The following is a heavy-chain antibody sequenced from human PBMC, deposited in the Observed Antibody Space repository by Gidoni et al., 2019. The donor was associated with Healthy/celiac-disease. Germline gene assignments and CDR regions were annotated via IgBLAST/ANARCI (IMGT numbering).Heavy chain of an antibody. Sequence: QVQLQESGPGLVKPSQTLSLTCTVPGGSISSGGYYWSWIRQHPGKGLEWIGYIYYSGSTYYNPSLKSRVTISVDTSKNQFSLKLSSVTAADTAVYYCARGREYCSSTSCPRWFDPWGQGTLVTVSS. J-gene: IGHJ5*02. V-gene: IGHV4-31*03. D-gene: IGHD2-2*01. CDR3: ARGREYCSSTSCPRWFDP. CDR1: GGSISSGGYY. CDR2: IYYSGST.